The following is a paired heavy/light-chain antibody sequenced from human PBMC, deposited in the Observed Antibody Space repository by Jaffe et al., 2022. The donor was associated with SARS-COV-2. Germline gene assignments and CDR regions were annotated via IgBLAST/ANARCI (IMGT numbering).Heavy chain of an antibody. CDR1: GFTFSSYS. D-gene: IGHD6-6*01. J-gene: IGHJ3*02. V-gene: IGHV3-48*02. CDR3: ARGRGSSIAAPDHYDAFDI. CDR2: ISSSSSTI. Sequence: EVQLVESGGGLVQPGGSLRLSCAASGFTFSSYSMNWVRQAPGKGLEWVSYISSSSSTIYYADSVKGRFTISRDNAKNSLYLQMNSLRDEDTAVYYCARGRGSSIAAPDHYDAFDIWGQGTMVTVSS.
Light chain of an antibody. V-gene: IGKV2-24*01. Sequence: DIVMTQTPLSSPVTLGQPASISCRSSQSLVHSDGNTYLSWLQQRPGQPPRLLIYKISNRFSGVPDRFSGSGAGTDFTLKISRVEAEDVGVYYCMQATHPYTFGQGTKLEIK. CDR2: KIS. CDR1: QSLVHSDGNTY. J-gene: IGKJ2*01. CDR3: MQATHPYT.